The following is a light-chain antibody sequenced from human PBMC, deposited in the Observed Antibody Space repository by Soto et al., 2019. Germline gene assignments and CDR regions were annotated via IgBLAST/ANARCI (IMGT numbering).Light chain of an antibody. CDR2: TAS. CDR3: QQYFSYPLT. CDR1: QSVSSSY. J-gene: IGKJ4*01. V-gene: IGKV3-20*01. Sequence: EIVLTQSPGTLSLSPGERATLSCRASQSVSSSYLAWYQVKPGKAPRLLIYTASYLESGVPSRFSGSGSGTDFTLTISSLQSEDFAVYYCQQYFSYPLTFGGGTKVEIK.